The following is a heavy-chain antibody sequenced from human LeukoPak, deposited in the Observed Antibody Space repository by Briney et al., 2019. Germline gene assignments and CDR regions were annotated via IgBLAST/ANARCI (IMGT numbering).Heavy chain of an antibody. J-gene: IGHJ3*02. CDR1: GFTFSSYW. V-gene: IGHV3-30*02. CDR2: IRYDGSNK. D-gene: IGHD6-6*01. CDR3: AKGLYSSSSEEAFDI. Sequence: GGSLRLSCAASGFTFSSYWMSWVRQAPGKGLEWVAFIRYDGSNKYYADSVKGRFTISRDNSKNTLYLQMNSLRGEDTAVYYCAKGLYSSSSEEAFDIWGQGTMVTVSS.